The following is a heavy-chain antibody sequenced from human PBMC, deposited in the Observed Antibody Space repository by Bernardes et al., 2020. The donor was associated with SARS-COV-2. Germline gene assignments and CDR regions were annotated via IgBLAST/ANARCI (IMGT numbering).Heavy chain of an antibody. CDR1: GYTFTGYY. Sequence: ASVKVSCKASGYTFTGYYMHWVRQAPGQGLEWMGWINPNSGGTNYAQKFQGWVTMTRDTSISTAYMELSRLRSDDTAVYYCARSGTVGWYYYGMDVWGQGTTVTVSS. J-gene: IGHJ6*02. V-gene: IGHV1-2*04. D-gene: IGHD2-15*01. CDR3: ARSGTVGWYYYGMDV. CDR2: INPNSGGT.